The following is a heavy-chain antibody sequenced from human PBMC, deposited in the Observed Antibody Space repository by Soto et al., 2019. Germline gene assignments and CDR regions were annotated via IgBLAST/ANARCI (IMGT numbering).Heavy chain of an antibody. D-gene: IGHD2-15*01. Sequence: LKISCKGSGYDFYGFWIVWVRQMAGKGLEWMGTIYPDDSKIRYSPSFQGQVTISADKSISTAYLQWNSLKASDTAMYYCARYGGRTFSEPQFDYWGKGTLGTVFS. V-gene: IGHV5-51*01. CDR1: GYDFYGFW. CDR2: IYPDDSKI. CDR3: ARYGGRTFSEPQFDY. J-gene: IGHJ4*02.